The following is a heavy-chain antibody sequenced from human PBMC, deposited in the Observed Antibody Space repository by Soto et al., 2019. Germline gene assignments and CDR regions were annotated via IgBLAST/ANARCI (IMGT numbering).Heavy chain of an antibody. CDR1: GDSVSSSSNY. D-gene: IGHD4-4*01. CDR3: AAFSNYLGRWQYFDY. CDR2: MYYSESRYYSGST. J-gene: IGHJ4*02. V-gene: IGHV4-39*01. Sequence: QMQLQESGPGLVKPSETLSLTCTVSGDSVSSSSNYWGWIRQPPGKGLGWIGRMYYSESRYYSGSTSYHPTLKSRATTSVDTPKNQFSLKLNSVTAADTAVYYCAAFSNYLGRWQYFDYWGQGTRVTVSS.